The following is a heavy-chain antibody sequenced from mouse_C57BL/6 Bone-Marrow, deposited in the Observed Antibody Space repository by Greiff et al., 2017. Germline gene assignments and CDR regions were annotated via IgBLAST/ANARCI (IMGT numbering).Heavy chain of an antibody. CDR1: GYTFTDYN. Sequence: VQLQQSGPELVKPGASVKIPCKASGYTFTDYNMDWVKQSHGKSLEWIGEINPNNGGTIYNQKFKGKATLTVDKSSSTAYMELRSLTSEDTAVYYCARPLFITAYYYAMDYWGKGTSVTVSS. D-gene: IGHD1-1*01. J-gene: IGHJ4*01. CDR3: ARPLFITAYYYAMDY. CDR2: INPNNGGT. V-gene: IGHV1-18*01.